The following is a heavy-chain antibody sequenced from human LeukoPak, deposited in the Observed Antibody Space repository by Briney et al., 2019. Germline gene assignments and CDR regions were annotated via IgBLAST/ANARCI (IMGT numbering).Heavy chain of an antibody. Sequence: GASMKVSCKASGYTFTGYYMHWVRQAPGQGLEWMGWINPNSGGTNYAQKFQGRVTMTRDTSISTAYMELSRLRSDDTAVYYCARGDDYDILTGYHYWGQGTLVTVSS. D-gene: IGHD3-9*01. V-gene: IGHV1-2*02. CDR3: ARGDDYDILTGYHY. J-gene: IGHJ4*02. CDR1: GYTFTGYY. CDR2: INPNSGGT.